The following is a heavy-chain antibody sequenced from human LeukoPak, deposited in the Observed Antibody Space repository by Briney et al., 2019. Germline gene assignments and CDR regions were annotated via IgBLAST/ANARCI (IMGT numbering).Heavy chain of an antibody. Sequence: GGSLRLSCAASGFTFSSYAMHWVRQAPGKGLEWVAVISYDGSNKCYADSVKGRFTISRDNSKNTLYLQMNSLRAEDTAVYYCARDVDYANPRHDYWGQGTLVTVSS. D-gene: IGHD4/OR15-4a*01. CDR3: ARDVDYANPRHDY. V-gene: IGHV3-30*04. CDR2: ISYDGSNK. J-gene: IGHJ4*02. CDR1: GFTFSSYA.